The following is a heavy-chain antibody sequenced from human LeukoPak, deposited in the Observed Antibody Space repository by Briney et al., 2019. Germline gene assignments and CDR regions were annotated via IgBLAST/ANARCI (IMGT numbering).Heavy chain of an antibody. CDR2: INPNSGDT. CDR1: AYTFTGYY. Sequence: GASVKVSCKASAYTFTGYYMHWVRQAPGQGLEWMGWINPNSGDTNYAQKFQGRVTMTRDTSISTAYMELSRLRSDDTAVYYCARAISGGSPITASDYWGQGTLVTVSS. J-gene: IGHJ4*02. D-gene: IGHD2-15*01. CDR3: ARAISGGSPITASDY. V-gene: IGHV1-2*02.